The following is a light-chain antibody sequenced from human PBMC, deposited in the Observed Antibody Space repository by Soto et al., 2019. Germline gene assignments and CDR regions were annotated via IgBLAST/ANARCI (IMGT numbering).Light chain of an antibody. V-gene: IGLV2-14*01. Sequence: QSALTQPASVSGSPGQSITISCTGTSSDVGGYNYVSWYQQHPGKAPKLMIYDVSNRPSGVSNRFYGSKSGNTASLTISGLQAEDEADYYCSSYTSSGFGTGTKLTVL. J-gene: IGLJ1*01. CDR3: SSYTSSG. CDR2: DVS. CDR1: SSDVGGYNY.